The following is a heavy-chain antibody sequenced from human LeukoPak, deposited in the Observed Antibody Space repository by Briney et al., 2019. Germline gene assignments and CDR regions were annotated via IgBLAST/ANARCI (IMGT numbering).Heavy chain of an antibody. CDR2: ISSSSTYI. D-gene: IGHD6-13*01. V-gene: IGHV3-21*01. CDR1: GFTFSDYY. CDR3: ARDPDLGYGFVAFDI. Sequence: GGSLRLSCAASGFTFSDYYMSWVRQAPGKGLEWVSSISSSSTYIYYADSVKGRFTISRDNAKNSLHLQMTSLRAEDTVIYYCARDPDLGYGFVAFDIWGQGTMVTVSS. J-gene: IGHJ3*02.